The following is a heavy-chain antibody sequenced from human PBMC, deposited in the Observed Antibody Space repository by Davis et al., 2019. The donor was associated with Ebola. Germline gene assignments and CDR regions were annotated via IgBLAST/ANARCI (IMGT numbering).Heavy chain of an antibody. CDR2: ISSSGSTI. V-gene: IGHV3-11*01. J-gene: IGHJ4*02. Sequence: GGSLRLSCAASGFTFSDYYMSWIRQAPGKGLEWVSYISSSGSTIYYADSVKGRFTISRDNAKNSLYLQMNSLRAEDTAVYYCTRDVAYCSSITCLTARDYWGQGTLVTVSS. CDR1: GFTFSDYY. D-gene: IGHD2-2*01. CDR3: TRDVAYCSSITCLTARDY.